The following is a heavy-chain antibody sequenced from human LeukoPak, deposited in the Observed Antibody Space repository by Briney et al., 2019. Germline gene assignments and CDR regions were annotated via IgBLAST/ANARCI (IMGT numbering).Heavy chain of an antibody. J-gene: IGHJ4*02. CDR3: AREVPYYETN. V-gene: IGHV4-38-2*02. CDR2: IYHSGST. Sequence: SETLSLTCTVSGYSISSGYYWGWIRQPPGKGLEWIGSIYHSGSTYYNPSLKSRVTISVDTSKNQFSLKLSSVTAADTAVYYCAREVPYYETNWGQGTLVTVSS. CDR1: GYSISSGYY. D-gene: IGHD3-22*01.